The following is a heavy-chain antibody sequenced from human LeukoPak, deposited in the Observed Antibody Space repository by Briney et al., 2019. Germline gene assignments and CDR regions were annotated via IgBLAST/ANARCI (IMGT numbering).Heavy chain of an antibody. D-gene: IGHD3-10*01. Sequence: GGSLRLSCAASGFTFSSYWMSWVRQAPGKGLEWVSYISSSGSTIYYADSVKGRFTISRDNAKNSLYLQMNSLRAEDTAVYYCAKDPYEITMVRGVDLDYWGQGTLVTVSS. CDR3: AKDPYEITMVRGVDLDY. CDR2: ISSSGSTI. J-gene: IGHJ4*02. CDR1: GFTFSSYW. V-gene: IGHV3-48*04.